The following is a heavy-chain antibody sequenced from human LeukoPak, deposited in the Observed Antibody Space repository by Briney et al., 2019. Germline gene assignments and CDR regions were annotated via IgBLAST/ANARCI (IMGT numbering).Heavy chain of an antibody. J-gene: IGHJ4*02. CDR1: GGSISSSSYY. Sequence: SETLSLTCTVSGGSISSSSYYWGWIRQPPGKGLEWIGSIYYSGSTYYNPSLKSRVTISVDTSKNQFSLKLSSVTAADTAVYYCARPYYGSGSYNYWGQGTLVTVSS. D-gene: IGHD3-10*01. CDR3: ARPYYGSGSYNY. CDR2: IYYSGST. V-gene: IGHV4-39*01.